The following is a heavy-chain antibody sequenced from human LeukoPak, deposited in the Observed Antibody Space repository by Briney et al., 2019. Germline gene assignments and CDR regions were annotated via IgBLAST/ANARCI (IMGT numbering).Heavy chain of an antibody. V-gene: IGHV3-21*01. D-gene: IGHD2-15*01. CDR3: ARDYGGPHYFDY. J-gene: IGHJ4*02. CDR1: GFTFSSHD. CDR2: ITIATSSYI. Sequence: PGGSLRLSCAASGFTFSSHDMNWVRQAPGKGLEWVSSITIATSSYIYYADSVKGRFTISRDDAKNSLYLQMDSLRAEDTAVYYCARDYGGPHYFDYWGQGTLVTVSS.